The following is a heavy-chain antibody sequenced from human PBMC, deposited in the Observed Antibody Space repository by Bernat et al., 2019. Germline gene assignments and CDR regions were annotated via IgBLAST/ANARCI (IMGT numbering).Heavy chain of an antibody. V-gene: IGHV4-39*01. Sequence: QLQLQESGPGLVKPSETLSLTCTVSGGSISSSSYYWGWIRQPPGKGLEWIGSIYYSGSTYYNPSLKSRVTISVDTSKNQFSLKLSSVTAADTAVYYYASGFYDILTGYYNPNNYFDYWGQGTLVTVSS. J-gene: IGHJ4*02. D-gene: IGHD3-9*01. CDR3: ASGFYDILTGYYNPNNYFDY. CDR1: GGSISSSSYY. CDR2: IYYSGST.